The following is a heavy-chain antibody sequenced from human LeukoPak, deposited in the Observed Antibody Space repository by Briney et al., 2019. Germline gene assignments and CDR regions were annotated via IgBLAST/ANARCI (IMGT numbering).Heavy chain of an antibody. CDR2: IKQDGSEK. J-gene: IGHJ6*03. D-gene: IGHD3-22*01. CDR1: GFTFSSYW. Sequence: GGSLRLSCAASGFTFSSYWMSWVRQAPGKGLEWVANIKQDGSEKYYVDSVKGRFTISRDNAKNSLYLQMNSLRAEDTAVYYCARVRRRITMIVVVRRDYYYYYIDVWGKGTTVTVSS. V-gene: IGHV3-7*01. CDR3: ARVRRRITMIVVVRRDYYYYYIDV.